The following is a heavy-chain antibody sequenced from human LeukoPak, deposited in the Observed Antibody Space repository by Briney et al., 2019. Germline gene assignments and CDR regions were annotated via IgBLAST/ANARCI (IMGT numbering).Heavy chain of an antibody. CDR2: IKQDGSEK. CDR3: ARDDSYYGMDV. V-gene: IGHV3-7*01. CDR1: GFTFSSYW. Sequence: GGSLRLSCAASGFTFSSYWMSWVRQAPGKGLEWVANIKQDGSEKYYVDSVKGRFTISRDNSKNTLYLQMNSLRAEDTAVYYCARDDSYYGMDVWGQGTTVTVSS. J-gene: IGHJ6*02.